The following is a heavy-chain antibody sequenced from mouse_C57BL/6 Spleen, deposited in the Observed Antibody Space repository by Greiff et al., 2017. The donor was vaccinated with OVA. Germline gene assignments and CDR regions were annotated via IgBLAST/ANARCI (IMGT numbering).Heavy chain of an antibody. V-gene: IGHV1-59*01. CDR1: GYTFTSYW. Sequence: QVQLQQPGAELVRPGTSVKLSCKASGYTFTSYWMHWVKQRPGQGLEWIGVIDPSDCYTNYNQKFKGKATLTVDTSSSTAYMQLSSLTSEDSAVYYCARSRDGYPFDYWGQGTTLTVSS. J-gene: IGHJ2*01. D-gene: IGHD2-3*01. CDR3: ARSRDGYPFDY. CDR2: IDPSDCYT.